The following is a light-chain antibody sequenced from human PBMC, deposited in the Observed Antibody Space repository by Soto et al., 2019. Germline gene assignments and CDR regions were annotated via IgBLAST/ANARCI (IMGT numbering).Light chain of an antibody. CDR1: QSISSY. CDR3: QQSYSTPRT. CDR2: AAS. Sequence: DIQMAQSPSSLSASVGDRVTITCRASQSISSYLNWYQQKPGKAPKLLIYAASSLQSGVPSRFSGSGSGTDFTLTNSSLQPEHFATYYCQQSYSTPRTFGQGTTLEI. J-gene: IGKJ2*01. V-gene: IGKV1-39*01.